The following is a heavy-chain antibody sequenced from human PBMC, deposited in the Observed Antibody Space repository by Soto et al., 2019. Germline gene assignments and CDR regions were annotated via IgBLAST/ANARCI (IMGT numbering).Heavy chain of an antibody. CDR3: GRDGALGDTPVVDS. CDR1: GFTFSTYG. D-gene: IGHD5-18*01. J-gene: IGHJ4*02. Sequence: QVQLVESGGGVVQPGKSLRLSCAASGFTFSTYGMHWVRQAPGKGLEWVAVIWYDGSNKYHGDSLKGRFTISRDNSKNTLYLQINNLRAEDTAVYYCGRDGALGDTPVVDSWGQGTLVTVSS. V-gene: IGHV3-33*01. CDR2: IWYDGSNK.